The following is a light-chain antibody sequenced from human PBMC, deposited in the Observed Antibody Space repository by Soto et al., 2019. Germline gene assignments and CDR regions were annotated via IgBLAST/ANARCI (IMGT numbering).Light chain of an antibody. CDR2: SAS. V-gene: IGKV1-17*01. J-gene: IGKJ1*01. CDR3: QHYNSYSEA. Sequence: DIQMTQSPYSLSATVGDRVTITCRASQGIRNDLGWYQQKPGKAPKRLIYSASSLRSGVPSRFSGSGSGTEFTLTTSSLQPDDFATYYCQHYNSYSEASGQGTKVDIK. CDR1: QGIRND.